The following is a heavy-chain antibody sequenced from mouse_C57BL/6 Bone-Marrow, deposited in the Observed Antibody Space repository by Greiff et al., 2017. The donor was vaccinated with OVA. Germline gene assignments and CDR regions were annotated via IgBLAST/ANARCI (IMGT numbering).Heavy chain of an antibody. D-gene: IGHD2-5*01. Sequence: QVQLQQSGAELVKPGASVKISCKASGYAFSSYWMNWVKQRPGKGLEWIGQIYPGDGDTNYNGKFKGKATLTADKSSSTAYMQLSSQTSEDSAVYFCARSGYSKWYFDVWGTGTTVTVSS. CDR2: IYPGDGDT. CDR3: ARSGYSKWYFDV. V-gene: IGHV1-80*01. CDR1: GYAFSSYW. J-gene: IGHJ1*03.